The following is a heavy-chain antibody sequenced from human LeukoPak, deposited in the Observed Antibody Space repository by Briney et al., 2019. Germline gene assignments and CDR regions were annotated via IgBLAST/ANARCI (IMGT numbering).Heavy chain of an antibody. CDR1: GFTFSSYS. CDR3: AREMGRDSSTSGAFDI. V-gene: IGHV3-48*01. D-gene: IGHD3-22*01. CDR2: ISSSSSTI. J-gene: IGHJ3*02. Sequence: GGSLRLSCAASGFTFSSYSMNWVRQAPGKGLEWVSYISSSSSTIYYADSVKGRFIISRDNSKNTLYLQMNSLRAEDTAVYYCAREMGRDSSTSGAFDIWGQGTMVTVSS.